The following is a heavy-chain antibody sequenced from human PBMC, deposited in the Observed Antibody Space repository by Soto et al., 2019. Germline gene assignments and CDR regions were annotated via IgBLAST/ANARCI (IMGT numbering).Heavy chain of an antibody. J-gene: IGHJ6*02. V-gene: IGHV3-30*18. CDR3: AKDRGSGWSETYYYYGMDV. D-gene: IGHD6-19*01. CDR2: ISYDGSNK. CDR1: GFTFSSYG. Sequence: QVQLVESGGGVVQPGRSLRLSCAASGFTFSSYGMHWVRQAPGKGLEWVAVISYDGSNKYYADSVKGRFTISRDNSKNXLXPQMNSLRAEDTAVYYCAKDRGSGWSETYYYYGMDVWGQGTTVTVSS.